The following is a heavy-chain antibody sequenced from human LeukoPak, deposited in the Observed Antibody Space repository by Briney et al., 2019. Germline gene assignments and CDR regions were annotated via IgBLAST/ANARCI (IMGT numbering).Heavy chain of an antibody. CDR1: GFSFSAYD. Sequence: PGGSLRLSCAASGFSFSAYDMHWVRQVTGKGLEWVSTIGAAGDTHYPGSVKGRFTISRENAKNSLFLQMNNLRAEDTAAYYCTRGRGDQWLDPFGYWGQGTRVTVSS. CDR3: TRGRGDQWLDPFGY. CDR2: IGAAGDT. D-gene: IGHD6-19*01. V-gene: IGHV3-13*01. J-gene: IGHJ4*02.